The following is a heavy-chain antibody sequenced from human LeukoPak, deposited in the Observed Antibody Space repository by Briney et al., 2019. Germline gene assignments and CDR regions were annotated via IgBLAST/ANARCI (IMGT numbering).Heavy chain of an antibody. CDR2: IYPRDSDT. CDR1: GYIFTNYW. D-gene: IGHD5-18*01. CDR3: ARLYGYTYGR. J-gene: IGHJ4*02. Sequence: GESLKISCKGSGYIFTNYWIGWVRQMPGKGLEWMGIIYPRDSDTRYSPSFQGQVTISADKSINTAYLQWSSLKASDTAIYYCARLYGYTYGRWGQGTLVTVSS. V-gene: IGHV5-51*01.